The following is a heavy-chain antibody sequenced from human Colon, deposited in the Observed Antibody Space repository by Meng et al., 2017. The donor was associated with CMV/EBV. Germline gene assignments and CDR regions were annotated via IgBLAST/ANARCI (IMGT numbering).Heavy chain of an antibody. CDR2: ISSSSSHI. J-gene: IGHJ5*02. V-gene: IGHV3-21*06. Sequence: VGSGGGLVKPGGSLSLSCAASGFPFSWYTMNWVRQAPGKGLEWVSSISSSSSHIYYADSVKGRFTISRDNAKNSLYLQMNSLRAEDTAVYYCASLVAAGTWRWIDPWGQGTLVTVSS. CDR1: GFPFSWYT. CDR3: ASLVAAGTWRWIDP. D-gene: IGHD6-13*01.